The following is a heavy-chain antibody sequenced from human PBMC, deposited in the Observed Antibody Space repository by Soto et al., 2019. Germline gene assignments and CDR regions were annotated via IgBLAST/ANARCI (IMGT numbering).Heavy chain of an antibody. V-gene: IGHV4-59*01. Sequence: TSETLSLTCTVSGGSISSYYWSWIRQPPGKGLEWIGYIYYSGSTNYNPSLKSRVTISVDTSKNQFSLKLSSVTAADTAVYYCARGYSYGYDWFDPWGQGTLVTVSS. CDR1: GGSISSYY. D-gene: IGHD5-18*01. CDR3: ARGYSYGYDWFDP. CDR2: IYYSGST. J-gene: IGHJ5*02.